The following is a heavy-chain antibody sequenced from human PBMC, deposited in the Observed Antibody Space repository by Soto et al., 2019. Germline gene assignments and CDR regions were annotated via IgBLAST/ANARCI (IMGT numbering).Heavy chain of an antibody. CDR3: ARDTSGYYYFDY. CDR2: IIPIFGTA. Sequence: GASVKVSCKASGGTFSSYAISWVRQAPGQGLEWMGGIIPIFGTANYAQKFQGRVRITADEATSTAYMELSSLRSEDTAVYYCARDTSGYYYFDYWGQGTLVTVSS. J-gene: IGHJ4*02. D-gene: IGHD3-22*01. V-gene: IGHV1-69*13. CDR1: GGTFSSYA.